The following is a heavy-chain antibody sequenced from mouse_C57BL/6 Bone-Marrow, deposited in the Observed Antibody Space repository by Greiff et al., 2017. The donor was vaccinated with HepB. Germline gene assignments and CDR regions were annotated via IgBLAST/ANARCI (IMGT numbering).Heavy chain of an antibody. V-gene: IGHV5-4*01. J-gene: IGHJ3*01. CDR3: ARDLPACAWFAY. CDR1: GFTFSSYA. CDR2: ISDGGSYT. Sequence: EVQLQESGGGLVKPGGSLKLSCAASGFTFSSYAMSWVRQTPEKRLEWVATISDGGSYTYYPDNVKGRFTISRDNAKNNLYLQMSHLKSEDTAMYYCARDLPACAWFAYWGQGTLVTVSA. D-gene: IGHD5-5*01.